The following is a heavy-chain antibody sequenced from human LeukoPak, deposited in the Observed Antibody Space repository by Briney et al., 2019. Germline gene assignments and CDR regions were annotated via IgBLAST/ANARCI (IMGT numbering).Heavy chain of an antibody. J-gene: IGHJ5*02. CDR3: VRDRCSSTSCHDSPNWFDP. D-gene: IGHD2-2*01. Sequence: GGSLRLSCVASGFTFSSYWMHWVRHDPRKGLVWVSRINSDGRNINYADSVKGRFTISRDNAKNSLYLQMNSLRAEDTALYYCVRDRCSSTSCHDSPNWFDPWGQGTLVTVSS. CDR1: GFTFSSYW. V-gene: IGHV3-74*01. CDR2: INSDGRNI.